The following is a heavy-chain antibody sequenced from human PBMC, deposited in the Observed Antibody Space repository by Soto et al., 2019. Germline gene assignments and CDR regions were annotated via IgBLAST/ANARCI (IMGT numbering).Heavy chain of an antibody. CDR1: GFTVSSNY. D-gene: IGHD3-3*01. V-gene: IGHV3-53*02. CDR3: ARASYDFWSGDTYAFDI. CDR2: IYSGGST. Sequence: EVQLVETGGGLIQPGGSLRLSCAASGFTVSSNYMSWVRQAPGKGLEWVSVIYSGGSTYYADSVKGRFTMSRDNSKNTLYLQMNSLRAEDTAVYYCARASYDFWSGDTYAFDIWGQGTMVTVSS. J-gene: IGHJ3*02.